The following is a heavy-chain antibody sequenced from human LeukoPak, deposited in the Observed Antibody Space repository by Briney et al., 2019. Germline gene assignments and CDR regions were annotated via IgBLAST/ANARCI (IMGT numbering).Heavy chain of an antibody. D-gene: IGHD6-13*01. CDR2: ISAYNGNT. V-gene: IGHV1-18*01. J-gene: IGHJ4*02. CDR3: ARDNTDSSSWYTDFDY. CDR1: GYTFTSYG. Sequence: ASVKVSCKASGYTFTSYGISWVRQAPGQGLEWMGRISAYNGNTNYAQKLQGRVTMTTDTSTSTAYMELRSLRSDDTAVYYCARDNTDSSSWYTDFDYWGQGTLVTVSS.